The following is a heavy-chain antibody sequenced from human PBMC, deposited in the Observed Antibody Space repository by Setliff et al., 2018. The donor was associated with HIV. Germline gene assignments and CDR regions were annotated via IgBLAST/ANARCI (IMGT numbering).Heavy chain of an antibody. D-gene: IGHD7-27*01. Sequence: ASVKVSCKASGGTFSSSAFSWVRQAPGQGVEWMGGIIPHSGGTNYAQNFQGRVTMTRDTSIRTAYMELSRLRSDDTAVYYCAKTAMTGDPAIGWFDPWGQGTLVTVSS. V-gene: IGHV1-2*02. J-gene: IGHJ5*02. CDR3: AKTAMTGDPAIGWFDP. CDR1: GGTFSSSA. CDR2: IIPHSGGT.